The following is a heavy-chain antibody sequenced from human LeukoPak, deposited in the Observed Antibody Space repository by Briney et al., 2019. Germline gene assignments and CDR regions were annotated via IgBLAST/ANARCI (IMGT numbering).Heavy chain of an antibody. CDR3: ARDDWIPGSCSASSGCSDAFDI. Sequence: GASVKVSCKASGYTFTSYGISWVRQAPGQGLEWMGWISAYNGNTNYAQKLQGRVTMTTDTSTSTAYMELRSLRSDDTAVYYCARDDWIPGSCSASSGCSDAFDIWGQGTLVTVPS. CDR1: GYTFTSYG. J-gene: IGHJ3*02. CDR2: ISAYNGNT. V-gene: IGHV1-18*01. D-gene: IGHD2-15*01.